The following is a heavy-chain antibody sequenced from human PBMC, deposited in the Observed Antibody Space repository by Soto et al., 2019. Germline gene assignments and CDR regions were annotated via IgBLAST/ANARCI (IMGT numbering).Heavy chain of an antibody. CDR2: IYSGGST. Sequence: GGSLRLSCAASGFTFSNAWMSWVRQAPGKGPEWVSVIYSGGSTYYADSVKGRFTISRHNSKNTLYLQMNSLRAEDTAVYYCARDLTGSSSWSLFDYWGQGTLVTVSS. CDR1: GFTFSNAW. V-gene: IGHV3-53*04. CDR3: ARDLTGSSSWSLFDY. D-gene: IGHD6-13*01. J-gene: IGHJ4*02.